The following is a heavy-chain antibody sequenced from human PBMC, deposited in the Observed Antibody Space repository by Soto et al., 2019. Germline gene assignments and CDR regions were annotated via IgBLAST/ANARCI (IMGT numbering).Heavy chain of an antibody. V-gene: IGHV3-21*01. J-gene: IGHJ3*02. CDR3: ATGGGYCSGGSCGSDAFDI. CDR1: GFTFSSYS. D-gene: IGHD2-15*01. CDR2: ISSSSSYI. Sequence: GGSRRLSCAASGFTFSSYSMNGVRQAPGKGLEWVSSISSSSSYIYYADSVKGRFTISRDNAKNSLYLQMNSLRAEDTAVYYCATGGGYCSGGSCGSDAFDIWGQGTMVTVSS.